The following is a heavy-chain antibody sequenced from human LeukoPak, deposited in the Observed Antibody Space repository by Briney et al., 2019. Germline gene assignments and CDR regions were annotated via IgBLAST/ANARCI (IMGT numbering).Heavy chain of an antibody. V-gene: IGHV4-34*01. CDR1: GGSFSGYY. D-gene: IGHD6-13*01. CDR3: ARGLRAVAGYGSDP. CDR2: INHSGST. J-gene: IGHJ5*02. Sequence: PSETLSLTCAVYGGSFSGYYWSWIRQPPGKGLEWIGEINHSGSTNYNPSLKSRVTISVDTSKNQFSLKLSSVTAADTAVYYCARGLRAVAGYGSDPWGQGTLVTVSS.